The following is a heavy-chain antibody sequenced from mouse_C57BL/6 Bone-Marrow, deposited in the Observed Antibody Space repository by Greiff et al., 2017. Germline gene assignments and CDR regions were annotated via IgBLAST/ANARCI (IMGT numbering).Heavy chain of an antibody. V-gene: IGHV1-69*01. CDR3: ARGGGYAMDY. CDR2: IDPSDSYT. CDR1: GYTFTSYW. J-gene: IGHJ4*01. Sequence: QVQLQQPGAELVMPGASVKLSCKASGYTFTSYWMHWVKQRPGQGLEWIGEIDPSDSYTNYNQTFKGKATLTVAKSSITAYMHRSRLTSEYSAVYYCARGGGYAMDYWGQGTSVTVSS.